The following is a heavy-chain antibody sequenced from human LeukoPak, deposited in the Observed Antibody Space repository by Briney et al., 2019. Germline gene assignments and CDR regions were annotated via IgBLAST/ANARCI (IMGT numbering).Heavy chain of an antibody. Sequence: SESLSLTCAVYGVSFSCYYWSWIRQPPGKGLEWIGEINHSGSTNYNPSLKSRVTISVDTSKNQFSLKLSSVTAADTAVYYCARVGSVDAFDIWGQGTMVTVSS. D-gene: IGHD2-15*01. CDR1: GVSFSCYY. CDR2: INHSGST. V-gene: IGHV4-34*01. CDR3: ARVGSVDAFDI. J-gene: IGHJ3*02.